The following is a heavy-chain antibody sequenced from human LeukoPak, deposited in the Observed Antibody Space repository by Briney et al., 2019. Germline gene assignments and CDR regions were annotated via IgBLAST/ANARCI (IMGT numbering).Heavy chain of an antibody. V-gene: IGHV3-23*01. CDR2: ITTSDGNT. CDR1: GFTFSSYT. D-gene: IGHD3-16*01. CDR3: AKDGGLWVSAHWGNS. Sequence: GGSLRLSCAASGFTFSSYTMSWVRQAPGKGLEWVSTITTSDGNTYYADSVKGRFTVSRDNSKNTLFLQMNSLRAEDTTVYYCAKDGGLWVSAHWGNSWGRGTLVTVSS. J-gene: IGHJ4*02.